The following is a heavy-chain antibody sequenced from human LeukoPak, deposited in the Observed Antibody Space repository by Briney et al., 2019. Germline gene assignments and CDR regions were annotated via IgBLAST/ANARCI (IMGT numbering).Heavy chain of an antibody. CDR3: ARDSSGGYYFDY. CDR1: GGSISSYY. D-gene: IGHD6-19*01. Sequence: SETLSLTCTVSGGSISSYYWSWTRQPPGKGLEWIGYTYYSGSTNYNPSLKSRVTISVDTSKNQFSLKLSSVTAADTAVYYCARDSSGGYYFDYWGQGTLVTVSS. CDR2: TYYSGST. J-gene: IGHJ4*02. V-gene: IGHV4-59*01.